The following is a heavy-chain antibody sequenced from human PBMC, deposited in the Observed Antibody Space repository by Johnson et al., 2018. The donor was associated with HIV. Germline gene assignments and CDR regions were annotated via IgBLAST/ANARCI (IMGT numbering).Heavy chain of an antibody. CDR3: ARDQFYSSSWYDTFDI. V-gene: IGHV3-66*01. CDR1: GITVNTNY. CDR2: IFSVGNT. Sequence: VQLVESGGGLVQSGESLRLSCAASGITVNTNYMSWVRRAPGKGLEWVSVIFSVGNTYYADSVKGRFTISRDRSKNTLYLQMNSLRAEDTAVYYCARDQFYSSSWYDTFDIWGQGTMVTVSS. J-gene: IGHJ3*02. D-gene: IGHD6-13*01.